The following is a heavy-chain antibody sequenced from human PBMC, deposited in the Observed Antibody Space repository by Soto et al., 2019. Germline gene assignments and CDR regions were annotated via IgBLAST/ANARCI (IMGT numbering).Heavy chain of an antibody. D-gene: IGHD3-22*01. CDR1: GDSISSSSYY. V-gene: IGHV4-39*01. Sequence: SETLSLTCIVSGDSISSSSYYWVWIRQPPGKGLEWIGSIYYSGATYYNPSLESRVTISIDTSKNQFSLKLSSLTAADTAVYYCARFARSYYYDSSGPNWFDPWGQGTLVTVSS. CDR3: ARFARSYYYDSSGPNWFDP. CDR2: IYYSGAT. J-gene: IGHJ5*02.